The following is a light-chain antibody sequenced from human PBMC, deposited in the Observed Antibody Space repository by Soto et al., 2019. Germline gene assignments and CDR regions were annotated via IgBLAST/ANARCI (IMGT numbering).Light chain of an antibody. CDR2: GAS. J-gene: IGKJ5*01. V-gene: IGKV3-15*01. CDR3: QQYYDWPIT. Sequence: EIVMTQSPATLSVSPGERATLSCRASQSISNLLAWYQQNPGQAPRLLIYGASTRATGFPDRFSGSGSGTEFTLTISSLHSEDFAVYYCQQYYDWPITFGQGTRLEI. CDR1: QSISNL.